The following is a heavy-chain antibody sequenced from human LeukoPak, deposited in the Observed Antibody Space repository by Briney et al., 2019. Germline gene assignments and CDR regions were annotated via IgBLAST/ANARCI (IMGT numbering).Heavy chain of an antibody. CDR2: INAGNGNT. CDR3: ARDLSEHSPSESYYGMDV. J-gene: IGHJ6*02. D-gene: IGHD2-15*01. CDR1: GYTFTSYA. V-gene: IGHV1-3*01. Sequence: GASVKVSCKASGYTFTSYALHWVRQAPGQRLEWMGWINAGNGNTQYSQNFQGRVTLARDTSASTAHMGLSSLRSEDTAVYFCARDLSEHSPSESYYGMDVWGQGTTVTVSS.